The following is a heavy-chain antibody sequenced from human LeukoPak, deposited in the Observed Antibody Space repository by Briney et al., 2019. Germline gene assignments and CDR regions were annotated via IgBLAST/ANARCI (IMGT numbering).Heavy chain of an antibody. J-gene: IGHJ3*02. CDR2: IYYDGSNI. V-gene: IGHV3-33*01. D-gene: IGHD7-27*01. CDR3: ARDRLGAGSFDI. Sequence: PGGSLRLSCAASEFTFTTYGMHWVRQAPGKGLEWVAFIYYDGSNIYYADCVKGRFTISRDNAKNSLYLQMNSLRDEDTAVYYCARDRLGAGSFDIWGQGTMVTVSS. CDR1: EFTFTTYG.